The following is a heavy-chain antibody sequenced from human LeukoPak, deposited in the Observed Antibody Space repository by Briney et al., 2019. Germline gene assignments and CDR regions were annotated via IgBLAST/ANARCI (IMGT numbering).Heavy chain of an antibody. Sequence: PGGSLRLSCAASGFTFGNSWVHWVRQAPGEGLVWVSLINADGSTTGYADSVKGRFTISRDNARNTLSLEMNSLTIEDTAVYYCIVVVEPPDSDGFDVWGQGTMITVSS. V-gene: IGHV3-74*01. D-gene: IGHD1-14*01. CDR3: IVVVEPPDSDGFDV. CDR2: INADGSTT. CDR1: GFTFGNSW. J-gene: IGHJ3*01.